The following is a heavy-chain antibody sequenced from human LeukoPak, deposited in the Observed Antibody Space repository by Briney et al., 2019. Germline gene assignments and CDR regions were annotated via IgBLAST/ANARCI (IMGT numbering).Heavy chain of an antibody. J-gene: IGHJ6*03. D-gene: IGHD4-23*01. Sequence: NPSETLSLTCTVSGGSISSHYWSWIRQPPGKGLEWIGYIYYSGSTNYNPSLKSRVTISVDTSKNQFSLKLSSVTAADTAVYYCARGILSDRGGNAPYYYYYMDVWGKGTTVTVS. CDR3: ARGILSDRGGNAPYYYYYMDV. CDR1: GGSISSHY. V-gene: IGHV4-59*11. CDR2: IYYSGST.